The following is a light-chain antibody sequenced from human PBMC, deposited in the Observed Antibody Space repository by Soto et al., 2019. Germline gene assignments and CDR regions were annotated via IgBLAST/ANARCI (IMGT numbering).Light chain of an antibody. CDR2: DVS. Sequence: QSALTQPASVSGSPGQSTTISCTGTSSDVGGYNYVSWYQHHPGKAPKLIIFDVSNRPSGISNRFSGSKSGNTASLTISGLQAEDEADYYCISYASSSPYVFGTGTKVTVL. J-gene: IGLJ1*01. CDR1: SSDVGGYNY. CDR3: ISYASSSPYV. V-gene: IGLV2-14*03.